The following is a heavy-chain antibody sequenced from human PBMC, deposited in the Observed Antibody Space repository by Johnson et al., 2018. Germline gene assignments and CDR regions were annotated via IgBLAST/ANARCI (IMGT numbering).Heavy chain of an antibody. CDR2: IYSDESNT. J-gene: IGHJ6*02. D-gene: IGHD3-16*01. CDR1: GFSFSTYW. V-gene: IGHV3-74*01. Sequence: VQLQESGGGLVQPGGSLRLSCAASGFSFSTYWMHWVRQAPGKGLEWVSRIYSDESNTNYADSVKGRFTISRDNAKNTVYLQMNSLRDEDTAVYHCAAGGGLDFWGQGPRSPSP. CDR3: AAGGGLDF.